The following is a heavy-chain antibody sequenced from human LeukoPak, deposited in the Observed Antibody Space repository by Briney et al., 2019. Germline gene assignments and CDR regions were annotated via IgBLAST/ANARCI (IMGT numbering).Heavy chain of an antibody. J-gene: IGHJ6*03. CDR2: IIPILGIA. V-gene: IGHV1-69*02. CDR3: ARGGVSYSAYYYYYMDV. CDR1: GGTFSSYT. Sequence: GASVKVSCKASGGTFSSYTISWVRQAPGQGLEWMGRIIPILGIANYAQKFQGRVTITAVKSTSTAYMELSSLRSEDTAVYYCARGGVSYSAYYYYYMDVWGKGTTVTVSS. D-gene: IGHD4-11*01.